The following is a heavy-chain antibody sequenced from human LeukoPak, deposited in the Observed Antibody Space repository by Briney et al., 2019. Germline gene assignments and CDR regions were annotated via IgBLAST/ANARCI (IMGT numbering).Heavy chain of an antibody. V-gene: IGHV3-23*01. CDR1: GVIFSSHG. CDR2: VTSRSAT. CDR3: TTTRPYGTTWAGAFED. Sequence: GGSLRLSCVASGVIFSSHGMSWVRQAPGKGLEWVSTVTSRSATHYTDSVKGRFITSRDSSKNTLFLQMNSLRAEDTALYYCTTTRPYGTTWAGAFEDWGQGTPVTVSS. D-gene: IGHD6-19*01. J-gene: IGHJ4*02.